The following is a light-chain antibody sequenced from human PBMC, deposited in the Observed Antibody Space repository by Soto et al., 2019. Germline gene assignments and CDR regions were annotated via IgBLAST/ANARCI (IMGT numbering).Light chain of an antibody. J-gene: IGKJ2*01. CDR3: QQYDNLPLYT. CDR1: QDISNY. CDR2: DAS. V-gene: IGKV1-33*01. Sequence: DIQMTQSPSSLSASVGDRVTITCQASQDISNYLNWYQQKPGKAPKLLIYDASNLERGVPSRFSGIGSGTDFTFTISSLQPEDIATYYCQQYDNLPLYTFGQGTKLEIK.